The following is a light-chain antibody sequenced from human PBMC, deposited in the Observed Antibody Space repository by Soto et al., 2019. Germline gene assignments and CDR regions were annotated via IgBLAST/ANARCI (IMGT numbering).Light chain of an antibody. V-gene: IGKV1-39*01. CDR3: QQTYTFPLT. J-gene: IGKJ3*01. CDR1: QYISTY. CDR2: DAA. Sequence: DIQMTQSPSALSASVGDRVSITCRASQYISTYLHWYQQKPGRAPKLLIYDAASLQGGVPTRFSGRGSGTDFTLTFTSLQPEDFATYYCQQTYTFPLTFGPGTKVDV.